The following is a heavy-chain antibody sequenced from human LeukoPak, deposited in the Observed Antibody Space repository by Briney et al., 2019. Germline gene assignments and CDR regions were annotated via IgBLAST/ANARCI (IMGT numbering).Heavy chain of an antibody. CDR3: VCDHGRDEMAFGT. Sequence: PSETLSLTCSVSRGSFSSGDYHWCWIRQPPGKGLEWIGYIYYSGSTYYSPSLKSRLSISIDTSKNQFSLSLSSVTAADTAVYYCVCDHGRDEMAFGTWGQGTMVTVSS. V-gene: IGHV4-30-4*01. CDR1: RGSFSSGDYH. CDR2: IYYSGST. D-gene: IGHD5-24*01. J-gene: IGHJ3*02.